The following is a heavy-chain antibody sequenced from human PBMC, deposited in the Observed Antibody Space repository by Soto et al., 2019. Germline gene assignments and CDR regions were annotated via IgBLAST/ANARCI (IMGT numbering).Heavy chain of an antibody. Sequence: EVQLVESGGGLVQPGGSLRLSCAASGFTFSTYWMTWVRQAPGKGLEWVANIKQDGNEIYYVDSVRGRFTISRDNTKNLVYLQMNSLRAEDTAVYYCARDEAYFYGMDVWGQGTTVTVSS. CDR2: IKQDGNEI. J-gene: IGHJ6*02. CDR1: GFTFSTYW. V-gene: IGHV3-7*03. CDR3: ARDEAYFYGMDV.